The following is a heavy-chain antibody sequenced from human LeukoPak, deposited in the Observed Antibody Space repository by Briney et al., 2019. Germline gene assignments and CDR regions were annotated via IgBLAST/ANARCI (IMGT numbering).Heavy chain of an antibody. CDR2: INPNSGDT. V-gene: IGHV1-2*02. J-gene: IGHJ4*02. CDR1: RYIFTSYY. Sequence: ASVKVSCKASRYIFTSYYIHWVRQAPGQGLAWMGWINPNSGDTKYAQKFQGRVTMTRDTSISTAYMELSRLRSDDTAVYYCATQRGSYLWGTDFDYWGQGTLVTVSS. D-gene: IGHD3-16*01. CDR3: ATQRGSYLWGTDFDY.